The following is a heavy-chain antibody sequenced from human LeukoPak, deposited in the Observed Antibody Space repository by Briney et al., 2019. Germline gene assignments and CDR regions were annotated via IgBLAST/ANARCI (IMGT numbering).Heavy chain of an antibody. CDR2: ISGSGDNT. V-gene: IGHV3-23*01. CDR3: AKDLMVRGILPTQFDS. Sequence: GGSLRLSCAASGFTFSTYAMNWVRQAPGKGLEWVSVISGSGDNTYYADSVKGRFTTSRDNSKNTLYLQMNSLRVEDTAVYYCAKDLMVRGILPTQFDSWGQGTLVTVSS. J-gene: IGHJ4*02. D-gene: IGHD3-10*01. CDR1: GFTFSTYA.